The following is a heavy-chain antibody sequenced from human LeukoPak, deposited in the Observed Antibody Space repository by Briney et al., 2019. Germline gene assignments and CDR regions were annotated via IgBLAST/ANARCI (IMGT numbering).Heavy chain of an antibody. CDR3: ARDGIDY. CDR1: GFTFSSYS. V-gene: IGHV3-7*04. J-gene: IGHJ4*02. CDR2: IKQDGSEK. D-gene: IGHD1-26*01. Sequence: GGSLRLSCAASGFTFSSYSMNWVRQAPGKGLEWVANIKQDGSEKYYVDSVKGRFTISRDNAKNSVNLQMNSLRAEDTAVYYCARDGIDYWGQGTLVTVSS.